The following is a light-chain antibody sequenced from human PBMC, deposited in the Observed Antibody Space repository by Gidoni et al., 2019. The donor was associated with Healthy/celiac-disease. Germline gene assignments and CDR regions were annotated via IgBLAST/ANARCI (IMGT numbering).Light chain of an antibody. CDR1: NIGSKS. CDR2: DDS. Sequence: SYVLTQPPSVSVAPGKTARITCGGNNIGSKSVHWYQQKPGQAPVLVVYDDSDRPSGIPARFSGSNSGNTATLTISRVEAGDEADYYGQVWDSSSDHVVFGGGTKLTVL. J-gene: IGLJ2*01. CDR3: QVWDSSSDHVV. V-gene: IGLV3-21*03.